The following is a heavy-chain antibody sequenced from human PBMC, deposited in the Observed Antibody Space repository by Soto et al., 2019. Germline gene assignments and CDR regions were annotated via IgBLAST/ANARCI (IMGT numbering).Heavy chain of an antibody. CDR2: IYYSGST. Sequence: PSETLSLTCTVSGGSISSGDYYWSWIRQPPGKGLEWIGYIYYSGSTYYNPSLKSRVTISVDTSKNQFSLKLSSVTAADTAVYYCARGEPSGGMDVWGQGTTVTVSS. V-gene: IGHV4-30-4*01. J-gene: IGHJ6*02. D-gene: IGHD1-1*01. CDR1: GGSISSGDYY. CDR3: ARGEPSGGMDV.